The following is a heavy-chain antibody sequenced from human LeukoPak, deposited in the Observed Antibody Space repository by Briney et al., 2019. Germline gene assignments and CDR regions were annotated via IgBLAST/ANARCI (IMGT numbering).Heavy chain of an antibody. V-gene: IGHV3-30*18. CDR1: GFTFSSYG. J-gene: IGHJ4*02. Sequence: GGSLRLSCAASGFTFSSYGMHWVRQAPGKGLEWVAVISYDGSNKYYADSVKGRFTISRDNSKNTLYLQMNSLRAEDTAVYYCAKDLYSSSWQFDYWGQGTLVTVSS. CDR2: ISYDGSNK. D-gene: IGHD6-13*01. CDR3: AKDLYSSSWQFDY.